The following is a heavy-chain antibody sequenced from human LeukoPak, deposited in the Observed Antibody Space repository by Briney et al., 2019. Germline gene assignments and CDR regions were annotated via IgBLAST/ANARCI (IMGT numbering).Heavy chain of an antibody. D-gene: IGHD3-10*01. J-gene: IGHJ4*02. CDR2: ISAYNGNT. CDR3: ARDWFGEGEYYFDY. V-gene: IGHV1-18*01. CDR1: GYTFTNYG. Sequence: ASVKVSCKASGYTFTNYGISWVRQAPGQGLEWMGWISAYNGNTNYAQKLQGRVTMTTDTSTSTAYMELSRLRSDDTAVYYCARDWFGEGEYYFDYWGQGTLVTVSS.